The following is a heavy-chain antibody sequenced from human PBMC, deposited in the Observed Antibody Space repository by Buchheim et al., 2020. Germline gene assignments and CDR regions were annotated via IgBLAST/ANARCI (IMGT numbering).Heavy chain of an antibody. J-gene: IGHJ4*02. Sequence: EVHVAESGGGLVQPGGSLRLSCAASGFTFSTQWMSWVRQAPGKGLEWVANIKEDGSERNYVDSVKGRFTISRDNAKNSLYLQMNILRAEDTAVYYCAFGGTGVFEFWGQGTL. V-gene: IGHV3-7*01. CDR3: AFGGTGVFEF. CDR1: GFTFSTQW. CDR2: IKEDGSER. D-gene: IGHD3-16*01.